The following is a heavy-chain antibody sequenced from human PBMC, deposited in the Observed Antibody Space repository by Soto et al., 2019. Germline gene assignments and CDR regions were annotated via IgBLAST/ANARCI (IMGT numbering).Heavy chain of an antibody. Sequence: SETLSLTCTVSGGSISSDDYYWSWIRQAPGRGLEWIGYIHSSGSIYYNPSLNSRATMSIDTARNQFSLKVSSVTVADTAVYYCARDLDGLHDDNSGPYPRPGWGQGTLVT. V-gene: IGHV4-30-4*01. CDR3: ARDLDGLHDDNSGPYPRPG. CDR2: IHSSGSI. D-gene: IGHD3-22*01. J-gene: IGHJ1*01. CDR1: GGSISSDDYY.